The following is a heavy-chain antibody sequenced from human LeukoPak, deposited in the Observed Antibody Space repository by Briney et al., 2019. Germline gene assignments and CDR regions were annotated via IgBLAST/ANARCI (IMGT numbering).Heavy chain of an antibody. V-gene: IGHV4-34*01. J-gene: IGHJ4*02. CDR1: GGSFSGYY. D-gene: IGHD2-2*02. Sequence: SETLSLTCAVYGGSFSGYYWSWIRQPPGKGLEWIGEINHSGSTNYNPSLKSRVTISVDTSKNQFSLKLSSVTAADTAVYYCARRRYCSSTSCYTGCTWNRVGFDYWGQGTLVTVSS. CDR2: INHSGST. CDR3: ARRRYCSSTSCYTGCTWNRVGFDY.